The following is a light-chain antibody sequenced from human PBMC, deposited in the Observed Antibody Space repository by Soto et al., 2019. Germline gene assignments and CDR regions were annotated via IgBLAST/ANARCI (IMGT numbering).Light chain of an antibody. Sequence: DVQMTQSPSSLSAYVGDRVTITCRASQDINGYLAWYQQKPGNAPKSLIYAASSLQTGVPSRFSGSESGTDFTLTINNLQPEDSATYYCQQYNIYPLTFGGGTKVEIK. CDR2: AAS. J-gene: IGKJ4*01. CDR3: QQYNIYPLT. V-gene: IGKV1D-16*01. CDR1: QDINGY.